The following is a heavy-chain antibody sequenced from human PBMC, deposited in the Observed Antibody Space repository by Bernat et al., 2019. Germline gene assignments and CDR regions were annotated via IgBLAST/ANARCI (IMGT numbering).Heavy chain of an antibody. CDR1: GYTFTSYG. D-gene: IGHD6-13*01. Sequence: QVQLVQSGAEVKKPGASVKVSCKASGYTFTSYGISWVRQAPGQGLEGMGWISAYNGNTNYAQKLQGRVTMTTDRTTSTAYMELRSLRSDDAAVYYCGRVKQDRPYYYYYGMDVWGQGTTVTVSS. J-gene: IGHJ6*02. CDR2: ISAYNGNT. CDR3: GRVKQDRPYYYYYGMDV. V-gene: IGHV1-18*01.